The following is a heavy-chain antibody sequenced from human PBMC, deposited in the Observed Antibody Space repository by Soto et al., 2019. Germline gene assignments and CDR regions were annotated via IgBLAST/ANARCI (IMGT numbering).Heavy chain of an antibody. CDR3: ARGWGYCSGGSCYGYYYYGMDV. D-gene: IGHD2-15*01. CDR1: GGTFSSYA. Sequence: ASVKVSCKASGGTFSSYAISWVRQAPGQGLEWMGGIIPIFGTANYAQKFQGRATITADKSTSTAYMELSSLRSEDTAVYYCARGWGYCSGGSCYGYYYYGMDVWGQGTTVTVSS. CDR2: IIPIFGTA. J-gene: IGHJ6*02. V-gene: IGHV1-69*06.